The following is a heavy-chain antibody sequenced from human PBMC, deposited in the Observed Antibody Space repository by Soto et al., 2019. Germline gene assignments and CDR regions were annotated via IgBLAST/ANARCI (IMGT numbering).Heavy chain of an antibody. Sequence: ASETLSLTCTVSGGSISSHYWSWIRQPPGKGLEWIGYIYYSGSTNYNPSLKSRVTISVDTSKNQFSLKLSSVTAADTAVYYCARDGGNWFDPWGQGTLVTVSS. CDR3: ARDGGNWFDP. CDR1: GGSISSHY. J-gene: IGHJ5*02. D-gene: IGHD3-16*01. CDR2: IYYSGST. V-gene: IGHV4-59*11.